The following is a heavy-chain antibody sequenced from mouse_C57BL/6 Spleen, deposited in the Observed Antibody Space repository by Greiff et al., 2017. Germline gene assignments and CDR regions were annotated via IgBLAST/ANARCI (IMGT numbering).Heavy chain of an antibody. V-gene: IGHV1-9*01. D-gene: IGHD1-2*01. CDR1: GYTFTGYW. J-gene: IGHJ2*01. CDR2: ILPGSGST. CDR3: ARWDGALLRFDY. Sequence: VQLQQSGAELMKPGASVKLSCKATGYTFTGYWIEWVKQRPGHGLEWIGEILPGSGSTNYNAKFKGKATFTADTSSNTAYMQLSSLTTEDSAIYYCARWDGALLRFDYWGQGTTLTVSS.